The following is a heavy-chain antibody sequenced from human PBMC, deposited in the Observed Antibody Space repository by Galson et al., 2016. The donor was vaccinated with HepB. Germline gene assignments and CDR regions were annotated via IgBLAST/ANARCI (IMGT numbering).Heavy chain of an antibody. CDR1: GFTFSSYW. V-gene: IGHV3-74*01. J-gene: IGHJ5*02. Sequence: SLRLSCAASGFTFSSYWMHWVRQVPGKGLVWDSVKGRFTISRDNAKNTLYLQINSLRAEDTAVYYCVRDRLATNWFDPWGQGTLVTVSS. CDR3: VRDRLATNWFDP. D-gene: IGHD2-8*01.